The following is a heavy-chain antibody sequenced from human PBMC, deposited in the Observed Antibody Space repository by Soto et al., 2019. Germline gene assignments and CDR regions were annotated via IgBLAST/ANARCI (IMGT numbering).Heavy chain of an antibody. CDR3: TPLALKYNSDWYPLSA. D-gene: IGHD6-19*01. V-gene: IGHV3-15*07. J-gene: IGHJ5*02. CDR1: GFTFSNVW. CDR2: IKSETDGGTI. Sequence: EVQLVESGGGLVKPGGSLRLSCAGSGFTFSNVWMNWVRQAPGKGLEWLGRIKSETDGGTIDYAAPVKGRFTISRDDSNNTLYLQMNSLKTEDTATYYCTPLALKYNSDWYPLSAWGQGTRVTVSS.